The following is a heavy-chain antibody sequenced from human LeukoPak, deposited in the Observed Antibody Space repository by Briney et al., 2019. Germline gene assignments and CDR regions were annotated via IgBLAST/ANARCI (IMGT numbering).Heavy chain of an antibody. Sequence: SETLSLTCAVSGYSISSDYYRGWLRQPPEKGLGWAGSLYHSGSTYYKHSLKSRVTTSIDTSKNPFFLNLNSVTAADTAVYYCARHSPVEWELPSIAENDYWGQGTLVTVSS. CDR1: GYSISSDYY. D-gene: IGHD1-26*01. V-gene: IGHV4-38-2*01. J-gene: IGHJ4*02. CDR2: LYHSGST. CDR3: ARHSPVEWELPSIAENDY.